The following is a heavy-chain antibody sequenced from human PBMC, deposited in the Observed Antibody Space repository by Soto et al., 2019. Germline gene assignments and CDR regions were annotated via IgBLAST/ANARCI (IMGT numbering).Heavy chain of an antibody. D-gene: IGHD3-22*01. Sequence: PSETLSLTCAVYGGSFSGYYWSWIRQPPGKGLEWIGEINHSGSTNYNPSLKSRVTISVDTSKNQFSLKLSSVTAADTAVYYCARGLPGPKWFYYYYGMDVWGQGTTVTVSS. CDR1: GGSFSGYY. J-gene: IGHJ6*02. CDR2: INHSGST. CDR3: ARGLPGPKWFYYYYGMDV. V-gene: IGHV4-34*01.